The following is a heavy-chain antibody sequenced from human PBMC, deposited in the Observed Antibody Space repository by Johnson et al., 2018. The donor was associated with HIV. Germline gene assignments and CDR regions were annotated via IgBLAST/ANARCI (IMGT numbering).Heavy chain of an antibody. V-gene: IGHV3-30-3*01. D-gene: IGHD5-18*01. Sequence: QVQLVESGGGVVQPGGSLRLSCAASGFTFSSYAMSWVRQAPGKGLEWVAVISYDGSNKYYADSVKGRFTISRDNSKNTLYLQMNSLRAEDTAVYYCAREKSYSYGTEAFDIWGQGTMVTVSS. J-gene: IGHJ3*02. CDR1: GFTFSSYA. CDR3: AREKSYSYGTEAFDI. CDR2: ISYDGSNK.